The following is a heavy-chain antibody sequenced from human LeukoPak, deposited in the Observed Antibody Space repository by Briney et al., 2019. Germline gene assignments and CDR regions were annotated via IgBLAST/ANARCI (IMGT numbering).Heavy chain of an antibody. J-gene: IGHJ6*03. CDR2: IKQDGSEK. CDR3: AKGHGWEASYYYYYMDV. V-gene: IGHV3-7*01. Sequence: GGSLRLSCAASGFTFSSYWMSWVRQAPGKGLEWVANIKQDGSEKYYVDSVKGRFTISRDNAKNSLYLQMNSLRAEDTAVYYCAKGHGWEASYYYYYMDVWGKGTTVTISS. CDR1: GFTFSSYW. D-gene: IGHD1-26*01.